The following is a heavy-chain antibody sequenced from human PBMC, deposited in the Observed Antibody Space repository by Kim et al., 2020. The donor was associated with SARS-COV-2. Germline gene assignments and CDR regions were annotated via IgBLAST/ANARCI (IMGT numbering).Heavy chain of an antibody. CDR2: ISSNGGST. Sequence: GGSLRLSCSVSGFTFSSYAMHWVRQAPGKGLEYVSAISSNGGSTYYADSVKGRFTISRDNSKNTLYLQMSSLRAEDTAVYYCVKGGYSYGNTNWFDPWGQGTLVTVSS. D-gene: IGHD5-18*01. CDR3: VKGGYSYGNTNWFDP. CDR1: GFTFSSYA. V-gene: IGHV3-64D*06. J-gene: IGHJ5*02.